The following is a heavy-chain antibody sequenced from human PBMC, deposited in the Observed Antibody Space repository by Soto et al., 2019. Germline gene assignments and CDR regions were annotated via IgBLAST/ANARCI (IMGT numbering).Heavy chain of an antibody. CDR3: ARGPYCSSTSCTKAPPDYYYYYYMDV. V-gene: IGHV1-69*13. J-gene: IGHJ6*03. D-gene: IGHD2-2*01. Sequence: ASVKVSCKASGGTFSSYAISWVRQAPGQGLEWMGGIIPIFGTANYAQKFQGRVTITADESTSTAYMELSSLRSEDTAVYYCARGPYCSSTSCTKAPPDYYYYYYMDVWGKGTTVTVSS. CDR1: GGTFSSYA. CDR2: IIPIFGTA.